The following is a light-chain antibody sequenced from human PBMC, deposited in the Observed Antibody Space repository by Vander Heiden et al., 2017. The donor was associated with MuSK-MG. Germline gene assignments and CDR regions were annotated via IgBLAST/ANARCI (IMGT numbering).Light chain of an antibody. Sequence: QSVLTQPPSVSAAPGQKVTISCSGSSSNIGHNYVSWSQQLPGAAPKLLIYENYKRPSGIPDRFSGSKSATSATLGSAGLQTGDEADYYCGTWDSSLSAAVFGGGTKLTVL. J-gene: IGLJ2*01. V-gene: IGLV1-51*02. CDR3: GTWDSSLSAAV. CDR1: SSNIGHNY. CDR2: ENY.